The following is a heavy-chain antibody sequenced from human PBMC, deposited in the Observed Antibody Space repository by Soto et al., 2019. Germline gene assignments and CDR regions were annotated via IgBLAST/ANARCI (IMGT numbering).Heavy chain of an antibody. D-gene: IGHD1-1*01. CDR3: ARGGTGPDRYYYGMDV. CDR2: INHSGST. Sequence: PSETLSLTCAVYGGSFSGYYWSWIRQPPGQGLEWIGEINHSGSTNYNPSLKSRVTISVDTSKNQSSLKLSSVTAADTAVYYCARGGTGPDRYYYGMDVWGQGTTVTVSS. CDR1: GGSFSGYY. J-gene: IGHJ6*02. V-gene: IGHV4-34*01.